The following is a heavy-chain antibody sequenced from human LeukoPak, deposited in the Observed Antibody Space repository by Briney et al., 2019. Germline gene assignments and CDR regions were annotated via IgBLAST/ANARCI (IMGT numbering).Heavy chain of an antibody. Sequence: SETLSLTCAVSGGSISSGGYSWSWIRQPPGKGLEWIGYIYHSGSTYYNPSLKSRVTISVDRSKNQFSLKLSSVTAADTAVYYCARGNPLYGMDVWGQGTTVTVSS. D-gene: IGHD1-14*01. J-gene: IGHJ6*02. CDR2: IYHSGST. V-gene: IGHV4-30-2*01. CDR1: GGSISSGGYS. CDR3: ARGNPLYGMDV.